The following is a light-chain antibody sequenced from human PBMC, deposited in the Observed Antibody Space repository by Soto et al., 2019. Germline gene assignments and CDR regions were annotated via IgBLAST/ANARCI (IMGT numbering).Light chain of an antibody. Sequence: EIVMTQSPATLSVSPGERATLSCRASQSVSSNLAWYQQKPGQAPRLLIYGASTRATGIPARFSGSGSGTEFTLTISSLQSEDYAVYYCQQYNNWPPWTFGQGNKREIK. J-gene: IGKJ2*02. CDR2: GAS. V-gene: IGKV3-15*01. CDR3: QQYNNWPPWT. CDR1: QSVSSN.